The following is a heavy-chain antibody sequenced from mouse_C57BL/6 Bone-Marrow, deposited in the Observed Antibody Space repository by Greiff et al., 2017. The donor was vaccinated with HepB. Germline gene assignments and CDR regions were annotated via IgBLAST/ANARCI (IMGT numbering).Heavy chain of an antibody. CDR3: ARWGPSTVPWYFDV. Sequence: QVHVKQPGAELVKPGASVKLSCKASGYTFTSYWMHWVKQRPGQGLEWIGMIHPNSGSTNYNEKFKSKATLTVDKSSSTAYMQLSSLTSEDSAVYYCARWGPSTVPWYFDVWGTGTTVTVSS. CDR1: GYTFTSYW. J-gene: IGHJ1*03. CDR2: IHPNSGST. D-gene: IGHD1-1*01. V-gene: IGHV1-64*01.